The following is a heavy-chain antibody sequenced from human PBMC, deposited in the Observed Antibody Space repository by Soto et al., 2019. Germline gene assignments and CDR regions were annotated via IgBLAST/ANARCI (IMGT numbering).Heavy chain of an antibody. V-gene: IGHV3-30-3*01. CDR2: ISYDGSNK. D-gene: IGHD6-19*01. CDR1: GFTFSSYA. CDR3: ARTPGIAVAGGGGGTVVFDY. J-gene: IGHJ4*02. Sequence: QVQLVESGGGVVQPGRSLRLSCAASGFTFSSYAMHWVRQAPGKGLEWVAVISYDGSNKYYADSVKGRFTISRDNSKNTLYLQMNSLRAEDTAVYYCARTPGIAVAGGGGGTVVFDYWGQGTLVTVSS.